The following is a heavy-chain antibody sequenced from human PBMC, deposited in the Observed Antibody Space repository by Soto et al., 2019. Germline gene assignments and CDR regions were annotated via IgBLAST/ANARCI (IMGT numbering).Heavy chain of an antibody. D-gene: IGHD3-22*01. Sequence: GGSLRLSCAASGFTFSSYGMHWVRQAPGKGLEWVAVIWYDGSNKYYADSVKGRFTISRDNSKNTLYLQMNSLRAEDTAVYYCARATYYYDSGGYYYVGGFDYWGQGTLVTVSS. CDR2: IWYDGSNK. CDR1: GFTFSSYG. CDR3: ARATYYYDSGGYYYVGGFDY. V-gene: IGHV3-33*01. J-gene: IGHJ4*02.